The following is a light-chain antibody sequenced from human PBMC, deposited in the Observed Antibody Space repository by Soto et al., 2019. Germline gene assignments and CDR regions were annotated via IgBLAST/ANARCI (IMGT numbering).Light chain of an antibody. V-gene: IGKV1-5*01. CDR3: QQYNDNPRT. CDR2: DAS. J-gene: IGKJ5*01. CDR1: QSISSW. Sequence: IQMTQSPSTLSASVGDRVTITCRASQSISSWLAWYQQKPGKAPKLLIYDASSLESGVPSRFSGSGSGTEFTLTISSLQPEDFATYYCQQYNDNPRTFGQGTRLEIK.